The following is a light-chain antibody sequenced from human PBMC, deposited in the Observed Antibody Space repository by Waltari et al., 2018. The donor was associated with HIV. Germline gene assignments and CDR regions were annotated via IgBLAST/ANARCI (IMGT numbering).Light chain of an antibody. CDR2: DTS. J-gene: IGKJ5*01. CDR3: QQYDERPLT. CDR1: QDIRNY. Sequence: DIQMTQSPSSLSASVGDRFTITCQASQDIRNYLNWYQQKPGKAPNRLIYDTSNLKGGVPSRFSGSGSGTDFTFTIRSLQPEDVATYYCQQYDERPLTFGQGTRREIK. V-gene: IGKV1-33*01.